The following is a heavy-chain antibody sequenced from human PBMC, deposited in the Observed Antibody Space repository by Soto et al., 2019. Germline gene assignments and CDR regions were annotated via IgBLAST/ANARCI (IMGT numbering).Heavy chain of an antibody. D-gene: IGHD1-1*01. CDR3: ASGRIQLPIFDN. Sequence: VSCKASGGTFSSYTISWVRQAPGQGLEWMGRIIPILGIANYAQKFQGRVTITADKSTSTAYMELSSLRSEDTAVYYCASGRIQLPIFDNWGQGTLVTVSS. V-gene: IGHV1-69*02. J-gene: IGHJ4*02. CDR1: GGTFSSYT. CDR2: IIPILGIA.